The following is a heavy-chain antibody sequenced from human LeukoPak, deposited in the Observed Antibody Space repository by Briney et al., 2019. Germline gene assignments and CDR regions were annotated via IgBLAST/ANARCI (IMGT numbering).Heavy chain of an antibody. Sequence: ASVKVSCKASGYTFTSYGISWVRQAPGQGLERMGWISAYNGNTNYAQKLQGRVTMTTDTSTSTAYMELRSLRPDDTAVYYCARDYVRQLVRAFDIWGQGTMVTVSS. V-gene: IGHV1-18*01. CDR3: ARDYVRQLVRAFDI. J-gene: IGHJ3*02. CDR2: ISAYNGNT. CDR1: GYTFTSYG. D-gene: IGHD6-13*01.